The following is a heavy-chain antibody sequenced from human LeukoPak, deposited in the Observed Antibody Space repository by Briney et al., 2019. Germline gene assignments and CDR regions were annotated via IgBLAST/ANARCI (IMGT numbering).Heavy chain of an antibody. CDR3: ARDDPGSAAMGNWFDP. J-gene: IGHJ5*02. Sequence: SETLSLTCTVSGGPISSCYWSWIRQPAGKGLEWIGRIYTSGSTNYNPSLKSRVTMSVDTSKNQFSLKLSSVTAADTAVYYCARDDPGSAAMGNWFDPWGQGTLVTVSS. V-gene: IGHV4-4*07. CDR2: IYTSGST. CDR1: GGPISSCY. D-gene: IGHD2-2*01.